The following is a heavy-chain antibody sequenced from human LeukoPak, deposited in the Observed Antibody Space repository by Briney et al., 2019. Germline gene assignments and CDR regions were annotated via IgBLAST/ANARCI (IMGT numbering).Heavy chain of an antibody. J-gene: IGHJ6*02. V-gene: IGHV1-2*04. CDR3: ARDRFYAVGESGGMDV. D-gene: IGHD1-26*01. Sequence: GASVKVSCKASGYTFTGYYMHWVRQAHGQGLEWMGGINPNSGGTNYAQKFQGWVTMTRDTSISTAYMELSRLRSDDTAVYYCARDRFYAVGESGGMDVWGQGTTATVSS. CDR2: INPNSGGT. CDR1: GYTFTGYY.